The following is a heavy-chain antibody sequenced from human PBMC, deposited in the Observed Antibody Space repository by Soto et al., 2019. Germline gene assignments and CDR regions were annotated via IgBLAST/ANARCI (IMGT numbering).Heavy chain of an antibody. CDR3: ARTAYSGYVYHLGP. Sequence: QVQLQESGPGLVNPSQTLSLTCTVSGGSISSGGYYWNWIRQHPGKGLEWIGNIYYSGSTYYTPSLKSRVTISVDTSKNRFSLRLSSVTAADTAVYYCARTAYSGYVYHLGPWGQGTLVTVSS. D-gene: IGHD5-12*01. J-gene: IGHJ5*02. CDR1: GGSISSGGYY. V-gene: IGHV4-31*03. CDR2: IYYSGST.